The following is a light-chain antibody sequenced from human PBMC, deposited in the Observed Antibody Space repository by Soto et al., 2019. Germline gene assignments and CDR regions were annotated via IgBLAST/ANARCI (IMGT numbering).Light chain of an antibody. V-gene: IGKV3-20*01. Sequence: EVVMTQSPATLSVSPGERATLSCRAIQSVRSSFLAWYQQKPGQAPSLLIYGASTRATGIPARFSGSGSGTDFTLTISRLEPEDFAVYHCQQYGSSPLITFGQGTRLEIK. CDR3: QQYGSSPLIT. CDR2: GAS. J-gene: IGKJ5*01. CDR1: QSVRSSF.